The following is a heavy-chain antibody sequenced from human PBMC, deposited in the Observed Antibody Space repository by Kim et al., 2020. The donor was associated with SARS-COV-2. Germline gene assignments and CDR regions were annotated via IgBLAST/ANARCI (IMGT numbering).Heavy chain of an antibody. CDR3: ATYVWGSSSFDY. CDR1: GFTFSSYE. J-gene: IGHJ4*02. V-gene: IGHV3-48*03. Sequence: GGSLRLSCAASGFTFSSYEMNWVRQAPGKGLEWVSYISSSGSTIYYADSVKGRFTISRDNAKNSLYLQMNSLRAEDTAVYYCATYVWGSSSFDYWGQGTLVTVSS. D-gene: IGHD3-16*01. CDR2: ISSSGSTI.